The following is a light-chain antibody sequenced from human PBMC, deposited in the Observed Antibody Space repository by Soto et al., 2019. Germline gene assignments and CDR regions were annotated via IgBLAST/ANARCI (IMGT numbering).Light chain of an antibody. V-gene: IGLV1-44*01. CDR1: SSNIGSNT. CDR2: SNN. CDR3: AAWDDSLNGLV. J-gene: IGLJ3*02. Sequence: QSVLTQPPSVSGTPGQRVTISCSGGSSNIGSNTVNWYQQLPGTAPKLLIYSNNQRPSGVPDRFSGSKSGSSASLAISGLQSEDEADYYCAAWDDSLNGLVFGGGTQLTVL.